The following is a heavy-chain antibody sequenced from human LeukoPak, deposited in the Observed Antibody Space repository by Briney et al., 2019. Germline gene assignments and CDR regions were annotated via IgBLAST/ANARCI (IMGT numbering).Heavy chain of an antibody. V-gene: IGHV4-39*07. CDR3: ARVPLSTAYLHYYSMDV. CDR2: IYYTGDT. CDR1: GDSVTNTRYY. J-gene: IGHJ6*03. Sequence: SETLSLTCTVSGDSVTNTRYYWGWIRQPPGKGLEWIGTIYYTGDTYYNPSLKSRVTISVDTSNDQFSLELTSVTAADTAVYYCARVPLSTAYLHYYSMDVWGKGTTVTVSS. D-gene: IGHD2-21*02.